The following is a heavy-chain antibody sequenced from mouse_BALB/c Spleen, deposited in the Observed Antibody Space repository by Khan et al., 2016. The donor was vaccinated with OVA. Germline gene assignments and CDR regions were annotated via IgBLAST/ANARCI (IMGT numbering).Heavy chain of an antibody. CDR2: IYPGDGNT. V-gene: IGHV1-87*01. D-gene: IGHD1-1*01. J-gene: IGHJ2*01. CDR3: ARVGITTGYFDY. Sequence: QVQLQQSGTELARPGASVNLSCKASGYTFTGYWMQWVKQRPGQGLEWIGAIYPGDGNTRYTQKFKGKATLTADKSSSTAYMQLSSLASEDSAVYYCARVGITTGYFDYWGQGTTRTVSS. CDR1: GYTFTGYW.